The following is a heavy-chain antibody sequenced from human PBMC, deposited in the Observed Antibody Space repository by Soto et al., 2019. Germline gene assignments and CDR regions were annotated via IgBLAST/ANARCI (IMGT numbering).Heavy chain of an antibody. J-gene: IGHJ5*02. CDR3: AKHFEYQLLSWFDP. CDR1: GFSFSTYA. V-gene: IGHV3-23*01. CDR2: ISAGGGNT. Sequence: EVQLLESGGGLVQPGGSLRLSCVASGFSFSTYAMSWVRQAPGKGLEWVSGISAGGGNTYYADSVGGRFTIPRDNSKNTLYLQISSLRAEDTALYYCAKHFEYQLLSWFDPWGQGTLVTVSS. D-gene: IGHD2-2*01.